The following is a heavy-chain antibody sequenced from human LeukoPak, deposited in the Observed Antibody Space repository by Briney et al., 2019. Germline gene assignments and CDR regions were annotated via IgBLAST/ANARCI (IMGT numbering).Heavy chain of an antibody. D-gene: IGHD3-22*01. J-gene: IGHJ4*02. V-gene: IGHV5-51*01. CDR1: GYSFTSYW. Sequence: GESLKISCKGSGYSFTSYWIGWVRQMPGKGLEWMGIMYPGDSDTRYSPSFQGQVTISADKSISTAYLQWSSLKASDTAMYYCARHTYYYDSSGYYNDYWGQGTLVTVSS. CDR2: MYPGDSDT. CDR3: ARHTYYYDSSGYYNDY.